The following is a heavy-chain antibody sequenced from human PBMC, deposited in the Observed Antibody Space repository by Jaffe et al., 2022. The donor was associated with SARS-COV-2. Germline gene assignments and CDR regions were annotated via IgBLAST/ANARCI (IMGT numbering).Heavy chain of an antibody. CDR2: IYSGGNV. J-gene: IGHJ5*02. Sequence: EVQLVESGGGLVQPGGSLRLSCAASGFTVSSNYMSWVRQAPGKGLEWVSAIYSGGNVYYADSVKGRFTISRDNSKNTLYLQMNSLRAEDTAVYYCSRDRTYSNYASWGQGTLVTVSS. CDR3: SRDRTYSNYAS. V-gene: IGHV3-66*02. CDR1: GFTVSSNY. D-gene: IGHD4-4*01.